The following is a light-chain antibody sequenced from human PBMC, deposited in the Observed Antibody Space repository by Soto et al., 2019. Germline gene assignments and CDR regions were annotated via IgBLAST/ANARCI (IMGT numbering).Light chain of an antibody. CDR2: EES. Sequence: DIHLTQSPSFLSASVGDRVTITCRPSQAVPNNMAWYQQKPGKPPKLLIYEESTLHSGVPSRFSGPKSATQFTLTIDSLQHDDFATFYCQQVKTYPRTVGGGTKVDFK. CDR1: QAVPNN. V-gene: IGKV1-9*01. J-gene: IGKJ4*01. CDR3: QQVKTYPRT.